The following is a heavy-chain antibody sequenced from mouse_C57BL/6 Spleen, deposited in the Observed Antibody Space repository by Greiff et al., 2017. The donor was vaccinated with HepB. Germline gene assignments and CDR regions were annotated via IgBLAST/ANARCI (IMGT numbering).Heavy chain of an antibody. V-gene: IGHV1-50*01. Sequence: QVQLQQPGAELVKPGASVKLSCKASGYTFTSYWMQWVKQRPGQGLEWIGEIDPSDSYTNYNQKFKGKATLTVDTSSSTAYMQLSSLPSEDSAVYYCARGGGKAMDYWGQGTSVTVSS. CDR3: ARGGGKAMDY. CDR2: IDPSDSYT. D-gene: IGHD1-1*02. CDR1: GYTFTSYW. J-gene: IGHJ4*01.